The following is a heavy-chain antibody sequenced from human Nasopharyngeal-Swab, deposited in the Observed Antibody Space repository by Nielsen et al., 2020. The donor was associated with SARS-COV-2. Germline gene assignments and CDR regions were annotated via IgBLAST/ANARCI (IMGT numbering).Heavy chain of an antibody. Sequence: VRQMPGKGLEWMGIIYPGDSDTRYSPSFQGQVTISADKSISTAYLQWSSLKASDTAMYYRARRVSSSWYEGEYNWFDPWGQGTLVTVSS. V-gene: IGHV5-51*01. CDR3: ARRVSSSWYEGEYNWFDP. CDR2: IYPGDSDT. D-gene: IGHD6-13*01. J-gene: IGHJ5*02.